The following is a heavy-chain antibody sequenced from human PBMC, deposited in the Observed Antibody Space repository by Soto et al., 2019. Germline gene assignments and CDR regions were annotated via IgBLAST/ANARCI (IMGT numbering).Heavy chain of an antibody. Sequence: ASVKVSCKTSGYTFSNYAISWVRQAPRQGLEWMGWVSGYNGDTKYAQKLQDRVTVTTDTSTSTAYMELRSLRFDDTAVYYCAREGCSGGSCYSNEWFDPWGQGTLVTVSS. J-gene: IGHJ5*02. V-gene: IGHV1-18*01. D-gene: IGHD2-15*01. CDR2: VSGYNGDT. CDR1: GYTFSNYA. CDR3: AREGCSGGSCYSNEWFDP.